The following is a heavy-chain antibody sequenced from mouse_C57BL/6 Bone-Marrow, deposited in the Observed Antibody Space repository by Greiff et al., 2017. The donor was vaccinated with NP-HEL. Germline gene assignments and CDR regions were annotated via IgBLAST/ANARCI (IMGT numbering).Heavy chain of an antibody. CDR3: ARDVLLGFAY. J-gene: IGHJ3*01. V-gene: IGHV1-19*01. Sequence: VHVKQSGPVLVKPGASVKMSCKASGYTFTDYYMNWVKQSHGKSLEWIGVINPYNGGTSYNQKFKGKATLTVDKSSSTAYMELNSLTSEDSAVYYCARDVLLGFAYWGQGTLVTVSA. CDR1: GYTFTDYY. CDR2: INPYNGGT. D-gene: IGHD1-1*01.